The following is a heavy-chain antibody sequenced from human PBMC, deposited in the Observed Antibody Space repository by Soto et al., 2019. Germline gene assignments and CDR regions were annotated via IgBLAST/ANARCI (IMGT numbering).Heavy chain of an antibody. CDR2: IYYSGST. D-gene: IGHD3-16*02. V-gene: IGHV4-39*01. Sequence: QLQLQESGPGLVKPSETLSLTCTVSGGSISSSSYYWGWIRQPPGKGLEWIGSIYYSGSTYYNPSLKSRVTISVDTSKNQFSRKLSSVTAADTAVYCCARAKNIWGSYRSWYFDYWGQGTLVTVSS. J-gene: IGHJ4*02. CDR1: GGSISSSSYY. CDR3: ARAKNIWGSYRSWYFDY.